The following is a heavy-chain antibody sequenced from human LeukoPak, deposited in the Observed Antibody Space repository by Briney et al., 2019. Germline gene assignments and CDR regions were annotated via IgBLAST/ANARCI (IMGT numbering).Heavy chain of an antibody. Sequence: GASVKVSCKPSGGSFRYYDISWVRQAPGQGLEWMGRSIPLYATTKYAQRFQGRVTIITDASATTACMELSSLRSEDTAVYYCATASVPGAIEGPFDALDTWGQGTMVTVSS. D-gene: IGHD2-2*02. CDR2: SIPLYATT. V-gene: IGHV1-69*05. CDR3: ATASVPGAIEGPFDALDT. CDR1: GGSFRYYD. J-gene: IGHJ3*02.